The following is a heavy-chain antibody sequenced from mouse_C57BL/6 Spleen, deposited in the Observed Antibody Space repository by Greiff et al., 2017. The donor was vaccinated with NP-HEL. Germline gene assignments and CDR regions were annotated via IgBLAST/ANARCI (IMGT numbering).Heavy chain of an antibody. CDR2: INPNNGGT. CDR1: GYTFTDYY. J-gene: IGHJ3*01. Sequence: VQLQQSGPELVKPGASVKISCKASGYTFTDYYMNWVKQSHGKSLEWIGDINPNNGGTSYNQKFKGKATLTVDKSSSTAYMELRSLTSEDSAVYYCARDDGYYVGFAYWGQGTLVTVSA. CDR3: ARDDGYYVGFAY. D-gene: IGHD2-3*01. V-gene: IGHV1-26*01.